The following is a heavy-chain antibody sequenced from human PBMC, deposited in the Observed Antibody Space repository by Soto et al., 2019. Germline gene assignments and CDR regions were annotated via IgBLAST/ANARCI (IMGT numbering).Heavy chain of an antibody. CDR1: GYTFTSYY. CDR2: INPSGGST. D-gene: IGHD6-13*01. V-gene: IGHV1-46*03. J-gene: IGHJ5*02. CDR3: ARAPSPYSSSWYDWFDP. Sequence: ASVKVSCKASGYTFTSYYMHWVRQAPGQGLEWMGIINPSGGSTSYAQKFQGRVTMTRDTSTSTVYMELSSLRSGDTAVYYCARAPSPYSSSWYDWFDPWGQGTLVTVSS.